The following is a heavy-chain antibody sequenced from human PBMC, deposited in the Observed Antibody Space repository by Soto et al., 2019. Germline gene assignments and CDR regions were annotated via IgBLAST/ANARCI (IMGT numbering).Heavy chain of an antibody. D-gene: IGHD3-10*01. CDR2: INPNNGGT. Sequence: ASVKDSCKASGYTFTGYYIHWVRQAPGQGLEWMGWINPNNGGTNYAQNFQGWVTMTRDTSISTAYMEVTRLKSDDTAVYYCAREHYGSGKVLDYWGPGTLVTVSS. J-gene: IGHJ4*02. V-gene: IGHV1-2*04. CDR3: AREHYGSGKVLDY. CDR1: GYTFTGYY.